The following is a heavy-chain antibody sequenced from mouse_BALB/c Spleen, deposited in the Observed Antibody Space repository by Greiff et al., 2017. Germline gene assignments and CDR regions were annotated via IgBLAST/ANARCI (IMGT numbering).Heavy chain of an antibody. CDR1: GYTFTSYW. CDR2: INPSTGYT. J-gene: IGHJ4*01. V-gene: IGHV1-7*01. D-gene: IGHD2-14*01. Sequence: VQLQQSGAELAKPGASVKMSCKASGYTFTSYWMHWVKQRPGQGLEWIGYINPSTGYTEYNQKFKDKATLTADKSSSTAYMQLSSLTSEDSAVYYCASCYWYAGNAMDYWGQGTSVTVSS. CDR3: ASCYWYAGNAMDY.